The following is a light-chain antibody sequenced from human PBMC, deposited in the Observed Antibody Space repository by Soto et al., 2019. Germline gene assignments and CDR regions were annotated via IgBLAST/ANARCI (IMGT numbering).Light chain of an antibody. Sequence: QSVLTQPPSASGTPGQRVTISCSGSSSNIGSNTVNWYQQLPGTAPKLLIYSNNQRPSGVPDRFSGSKSGTSASLAISELQSEDEADYYCAAWDDSLNGLVFAGGTKLTVL. CDR2: SNN. CDR1: SSNIGSNT. CDR3: AAWDDSLNGLV. J-gene: IGLJ2*01. V-gene: IGLV1-44*01.